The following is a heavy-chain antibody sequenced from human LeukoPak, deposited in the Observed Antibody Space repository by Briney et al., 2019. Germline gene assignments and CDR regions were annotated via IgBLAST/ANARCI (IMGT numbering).Heavy chain of an antibody. D-gene: IGHD3-10*01. Sequence: ASVKVSCKASGYTFTSYYMHWVRQAPGQGLEWMGIINPSGGSTSYAQKFQGRVTMTRDTSISTAYMELSRLRSDDTAVYYCAVPLLWFGELVSLGFWGQGTLVTVSS. CDR1: GYTFTSYY. J-gene: IGHJ4*02. CDR2: INPSGGST. V-gene: IGHV1-46*01. CDR3: AVPLLWFGELVSLGF.